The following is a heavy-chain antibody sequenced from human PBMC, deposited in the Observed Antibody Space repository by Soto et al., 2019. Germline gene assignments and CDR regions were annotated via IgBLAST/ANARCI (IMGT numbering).Heavy chain of an antibody. CDR2: ISWNSGSI. J-gene: IGHJ3*02. V-gene: IGHV3-9*01. CDR1: GFAFYDYA. D-gene: IGHD1-26*01. Sequence: PWGSLRLSCAASGFAFYDYAMHFFRQSPWKGLEWVSGISWNSGSIGYADSVKGRFTISRDNAKNSLYLQMNSLRAEDTALYYCAKGLSGSYLGDAFDIWGQGTMVTVSS. CDR3: AKGLSGSYLGDAFDI.